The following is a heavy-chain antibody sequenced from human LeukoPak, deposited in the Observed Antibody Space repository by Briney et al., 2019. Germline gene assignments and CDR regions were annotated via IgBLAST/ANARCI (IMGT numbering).Heavy chain of an antibody. CDR2: INHSGST. D-gene: IGHD3-16*02. CDR1: GGSFTGYY. Sequence: SETLSLTCAVYGGSFTGYYCSWIRQPPGKGLEWIGEINHSGSTNYNPSLKSRVTISVDTSKTQLSLNLSSVTAADTAVYSLAGGTYEYGWGSYCYTSRDFEYGGQGTLVTVSS. J-gene: IGHJ4*02. CDR3: AGGTYEYGWGSYCYTSRDFEY. V-gene: IGHV4-34*01.